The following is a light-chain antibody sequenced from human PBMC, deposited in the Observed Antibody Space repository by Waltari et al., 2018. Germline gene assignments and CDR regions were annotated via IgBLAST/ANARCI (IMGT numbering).Light chain of an antibody. J-gene: IGLJ3*02. V-gene: IGLV4-69*01. CDR2: LNSDGNR. CDR1: SWHSSYA. CDR3: QTWGTGIQV. Sequence: QLVLIQSPSASASLGASVKFTCTQSSWHSSYAIAWHQQQPEKGPRYLMKLNSDGNRTKGDGIPDRFSGSSSGAERYLTISSLQSEDEADYYCQTWGTGIQVFGGGTKLTVL.